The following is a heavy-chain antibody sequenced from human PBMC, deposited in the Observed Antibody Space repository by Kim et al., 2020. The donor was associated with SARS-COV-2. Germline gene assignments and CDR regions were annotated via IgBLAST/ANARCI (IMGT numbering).Heavy chain of an antibody. V-gene: IGHV4-59*01. J-gene: IGHJ3*02. D-gene: IGHD4-17*01. CDR3: ARERTGMTTVTNDAFDI. CDR2: IYYSGST. CDR1: GGSISSYY. Sequence: SETLSLTYTVSGGSISSYYWSWIRQPPGKGLEWIGYIYYSGSTNYNPSLKSRVTISVDTSKNQFSLKLSSVTAADTAVYYCARERTGMTTVTNDAFDIWGQGTMVTVSS.